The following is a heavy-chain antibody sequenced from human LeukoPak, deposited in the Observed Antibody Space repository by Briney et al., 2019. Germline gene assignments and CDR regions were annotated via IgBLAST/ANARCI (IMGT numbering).Heavy chain of an antibody. CDR1: GFSFGGYS. Sequence: GRSLRLSCTSSGFSFGGYSMTWVRQAPGKGLEWVGFIRSKAYGGTTEYAASVKGRFTISRDDSKSIAYLQMNSLKTEDTAVYHCASRSGRQWLPYFDYWGQGTLVTVSS. CDR3: ASRSGRQWLPYFDY. J-gene: IGHJ4*02. D-gene: IGHD1-26*01. V-gene: IGHV3-49*04. CDR2: IRSKAYGGTT.